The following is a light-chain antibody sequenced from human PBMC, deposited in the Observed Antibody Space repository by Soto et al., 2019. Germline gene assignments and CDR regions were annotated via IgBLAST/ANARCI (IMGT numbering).Light chain of an antibody. Sequence: QSVLTQPPSASGSPGQSVTISCTGTSSDVGGYNYVSWYQQHPGKAPKLIIYEVTKRPSGVPDRFSGSKSGNTASLTVSGLLAEDEAIYYCSSHAGINNVVFGGGTKLTVL. CDR1: SSDVGGYNY. CDR3: SSHAGINNVV. J-gene: IGLJ3*02. V-gene: IGLV2-8*01. CDR2: EVT.